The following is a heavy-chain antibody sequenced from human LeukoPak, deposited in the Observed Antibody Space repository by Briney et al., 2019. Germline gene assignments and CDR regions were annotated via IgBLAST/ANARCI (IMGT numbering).Heavy chain of an antibody. Sequence: GGSLRLSCAASGFTFSSYWMHWVRQAPGKGLVWVSRIYNDGSRTSYADSVKGRSTISRDNAKNSLYLQMNSLRAKDTALYYCAGIWFGEFTNWFDPWGQGTLVTVSS. CDR1: GFTFSSYW. D-gene: IGHD3-10*01. J-gene: IGHJ5*02. CDR3: AGIWFGEFTNWFDP. CDR2: IYNDGSRT. V-gene: IGHV3-74*01.